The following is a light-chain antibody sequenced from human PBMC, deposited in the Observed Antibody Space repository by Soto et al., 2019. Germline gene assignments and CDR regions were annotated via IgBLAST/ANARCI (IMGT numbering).Light chain of an antibody. Sequence: QSVLTQPRSVSGSPGQSVTISCTGTSSDVGGYNYVSWYQQHPGKAPKFMIYDVTKRPSGVPDRFSGSKSGNTASLTISGLQAEDEADYYCSSYSDTNIYVFGTGTKVTVL. V-gene: IGLV2-11*01. CDR1: SSDVGGYNY. CDR2: DVT. J-gene: IGLJ1*01. CDR3: SSYSDTNIYV.